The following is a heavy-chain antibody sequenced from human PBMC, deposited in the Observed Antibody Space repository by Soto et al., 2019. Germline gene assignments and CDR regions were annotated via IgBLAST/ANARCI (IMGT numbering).Heavy chain of an antibody. V-gene: IGHV4-34*01. CDR3: ARGQEGVVATH. Sequence: QVQLQQWGAGLLKPSETLSLTCAVNGGSFTGYYWSWVRQPPGKGLEWIGEIKDGGSTNYSPSLRSRVTTAAATATQQFSLKVTSVTAADTAVYYCARGQEGVVATHWDQGTLVTVSS. CDR1: GGSFTGYY. J-gene: IGHJ4*02. CDR2: IKDGGST. D-gene: IGHD2-15*01.